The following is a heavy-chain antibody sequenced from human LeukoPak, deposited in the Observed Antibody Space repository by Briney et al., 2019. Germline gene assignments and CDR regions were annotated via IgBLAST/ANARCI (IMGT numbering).Heavy chain of an antibody. J-gene: IGHJ4*02. Sequence: GGSLRLSCGASGFTFSDYVMHWVRQAPGKGLEWVAFIRYDASDKYYADSVKDRFTISRDNSKNTLYLQMNSLRVEDTAVYYCAKNYYASGSRDYFDYWGQGTLVTVSS. CDR2: IRYDASDK. D-gene: IGHD3-10*01. V-gene: IGHV3-30*02. CDR1: GFTFSDYV. CDR3: AKNYYASGSRDYFDY.